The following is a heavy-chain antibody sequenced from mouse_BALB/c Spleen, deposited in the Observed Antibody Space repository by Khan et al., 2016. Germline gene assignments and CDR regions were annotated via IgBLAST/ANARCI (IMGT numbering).Heavy chain of an antibody. CDR3: ATNGNYEGFAY. V-gene: IGHV3-6*02. D-gene: IGHD2-1*01. CDR1: GYSITSGYY. CDR2: ISYDGST. Sequence: EVQLQESGPGLVKPSQSLSLSCSVTGYSITSGYYWNWIRQFPGNKLEWMGYISYDGSTNYNPSLKNRITITRDTSKNQFSLKLNSVTTEDTATYYCATNGNYEGFAYWGQVTLVTVSA. J-gene: IGHJ3*01.